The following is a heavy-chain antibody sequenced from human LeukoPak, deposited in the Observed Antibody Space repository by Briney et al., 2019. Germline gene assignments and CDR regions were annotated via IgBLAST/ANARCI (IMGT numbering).Heavy chain of an antibody. V-gene: IGHV3-30*04. CDR1: GFTFSSYT. CDR2: ISSDGSNK. Sequence: GRSLRLSCAASGFTFSSYTMHWVRQGPGKGLEWVAVISSDGSNKYYADSVKGRFTISRDNSKNTLYLQMNSLRAEDTAVYYCAKDQGDYWGQGTLVTVSS. J-gene: IGHJ4*02. CDR3: AKDQGDY.